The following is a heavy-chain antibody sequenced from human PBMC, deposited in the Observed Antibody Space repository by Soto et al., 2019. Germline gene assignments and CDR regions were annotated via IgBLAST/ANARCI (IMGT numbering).Heavy chain of an antibody. CDR2: IKMKSEGATR. CDR3: TTLGSHYYYHNFDV. J-gene: IGHJ6*02. CDR1: GFTFSNDW. Sequence: EVKLVESGGGLVTPGGSLRLSCAASGFTFSNDWMNWVRQAPGKGLEWVGLIKMKSEGATRHYAAPVNGRFTISRDDSKSTLYLQMSSLKPEDTAVYYCTTLGSHYYYHNFDVWGQGTMVTVSS. V-gene: IGHV3-15*07.